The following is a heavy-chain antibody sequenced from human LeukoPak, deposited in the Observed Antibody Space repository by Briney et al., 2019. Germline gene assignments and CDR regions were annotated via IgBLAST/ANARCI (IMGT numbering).Heavy chain of an antibody. Sequence: GGSLRLSCAASGFTFSSYAMSWVRQAPGKGLEWVSAVSGSGGSTYYADSVKGRFTISRDNSKNTLYLQMNSLRAEDTAVYYCAKSDSGSYYQSYFDSWGQGTLVTVSS. J-gene: IGHJ4*02. CDR2: VSGSGGST. D-gene: IGHD1-26*01. CDR3: AKSDSGSYYQSYFDS. CDR1: GFTFSSYA. V-gene: IGHV3-23*01.